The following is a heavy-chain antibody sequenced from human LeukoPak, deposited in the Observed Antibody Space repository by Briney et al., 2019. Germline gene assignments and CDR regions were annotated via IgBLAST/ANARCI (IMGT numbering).Heavy chain of an antibody. Sequence: GASVKVSCKASGYTFTGYYMHWVRQAPGQGLEWMGWINPNSGGTNYAQKFQGRVTMTRDTSISTAYMELSRLRSDDTAVYYCARDYDILTGLLDYWGQGTLVTVSS. CDR1: GYTFTGYY. J-gene: IGHJ4*02. CDR2: INPNSGGT. CDR3: ARDYDILTGLLDY. V-gene: IGHV1-2*02. D-gene: IGHD3-9*01.